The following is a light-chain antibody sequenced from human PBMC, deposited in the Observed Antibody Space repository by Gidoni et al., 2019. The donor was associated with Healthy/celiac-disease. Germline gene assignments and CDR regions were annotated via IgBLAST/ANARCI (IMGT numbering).Light chain of an antibody. J-gene: IGLJ1*01. CDR3: SSYTSSSPFVV. Sequence: QSALTQPASVSVSPGQSITISCTGTSSDVGGYNYVSWYQQHPGKAPKLMIYDVSNRPSGVSNRFSGSKSGNSASLTISGLQAEDEADYYCSSYTSSSPFVVFGTGTKVTVL. CDR2: DVS. V-gene: IGLV2-14*01. CDR1: SSDVGGYNY.